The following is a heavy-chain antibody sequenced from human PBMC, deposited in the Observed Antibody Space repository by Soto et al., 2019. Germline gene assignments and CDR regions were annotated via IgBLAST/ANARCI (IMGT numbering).Heavy chain of an antibody. CDR1: HFAFNIDA. Sequence: PGGSLRLSCVASHFAFNIDAMTWVRQAPGKGLEWVSYITSSGSTIYYADSVKGRFTISRDNAKNSLYLQMNSLRAEDTAVYYCARGDSFPDPSYYGMDVWGQGTTVTVSS. CDR3: ARGDSFPDPSYYGMDV. CDR2: ITSSGSTI. V-gene: IGHV3-48*04. J-gene: IGHJ6*02. D-gene: IGHD3-3*01.